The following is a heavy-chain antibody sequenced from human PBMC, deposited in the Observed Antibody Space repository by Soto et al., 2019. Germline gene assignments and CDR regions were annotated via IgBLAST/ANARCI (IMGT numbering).Heavy chain of an antibody. D-gene: IGHD2-2*01. V-gene: IGHV4-39*01. Sequence: SETLSLTCTVSGGSISSSSYYWGWIRQPPGKGLEWIGSIYYSGSTYYNPSLKSRVTISVDTSKNQYSLKLSSVTAADTAVYYCARIERKLGYCSSTSCRYYYYGMDVWGQGTTVTVSS. CDR3: ARIERKLGYCSSTSCRYYYYGMDV. J-gene: IGHJ6*02. CDR1: GGSISSSSYY. CDR2: IYYSGST.